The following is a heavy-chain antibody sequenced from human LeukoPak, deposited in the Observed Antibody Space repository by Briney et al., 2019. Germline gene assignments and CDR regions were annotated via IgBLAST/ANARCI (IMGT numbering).Heavy chain of an antibody. CDR3: ATARRHDYGDYGGAFDN. CDR2: IYSGGST. CDR1: GFTVSSSY. D-gene: IGHD4-17*01. Sequence: PGGSLRLFCVASGFTVSSSYMSWVRQAPGKGLEYVSFIYSGGSTFYADSVKGRFTISRDNSKNTLHLQMNSLRADDTAIYYCATARRHDYGDYGGAFDNWGQGILVTVSS. V-gene: IGHV3-53*01. J-gene: IGHJ4*02.